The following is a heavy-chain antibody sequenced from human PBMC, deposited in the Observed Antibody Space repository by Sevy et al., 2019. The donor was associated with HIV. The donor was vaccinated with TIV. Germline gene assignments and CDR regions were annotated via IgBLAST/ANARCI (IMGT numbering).Heavy chain of an antibody. V-gene: IGHV3-23*01. CDR1: GFTFSSYA. J-gene: IGHJ3*02. CDR3: AKLSSSSWAFDI. Sequence: VGSLRLSCAASGFTFSSYAMSWVRQAPGKGLEWVSAISGSGGSTYYADSVKGRFTISRDNSKNTLYLQMNSLRAEDTAVYYCAKLSSSSWAFDIWGQGTMVTVSS. CDR2: ISGSGGST. D-gene: IGHD6-13*01.